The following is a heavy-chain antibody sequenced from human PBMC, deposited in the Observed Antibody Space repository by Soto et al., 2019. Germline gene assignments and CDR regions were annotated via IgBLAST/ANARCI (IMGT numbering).Heavy chain of an antibody. D-gene: IGHD2-15*01. CDR3: ARDLGGYCSGGSCYSGWFDP. V-gene: IGHV4-30-4*02. J-gene: IGHJ5*02. Sequence: SETLSLTCTVSGDSINTPHYYWSWIRQSPGKGLEWIGYIYYSGSTYYNPSLKSRVIISVDTSKNQFSLKLSSVTAADTAVYYCARDLGGYCSGGSCYSGWFDPWGQGTLVTVSS. CDR1: GDSINTPHYY. CDR2: IYYSGST.